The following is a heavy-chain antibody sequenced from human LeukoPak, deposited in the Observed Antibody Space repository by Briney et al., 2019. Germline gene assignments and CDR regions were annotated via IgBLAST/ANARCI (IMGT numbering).Heavy chain of an antibody. CDR2: IYSGGST. V-gene: IGHV3-53*01. J-gene: IGHJ6*03. CDR3: ARDRSLQVYYMDV. CDR1: GFTVSSNY. Sequence: PGGSLRLSCAASGFTVSSNYMSWVRQAPGKGLEWVSVIYSGGSTYYADSVKGRFTISRDNSKNTLYLQMNSLRAEDTAVYYCARDRSLQVYYMDVWGKGTTVTISS.